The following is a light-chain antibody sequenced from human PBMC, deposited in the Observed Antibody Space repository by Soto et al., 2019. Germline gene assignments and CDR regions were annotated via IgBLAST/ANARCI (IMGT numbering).Light chain of an antibody. CDR1: QVINSY. J-gene: IGKJ4*01. V-gene: IGKV1-9*01. CDR2: AAS. Sequence: DIQLTQSPPFLSASVGDRVTITCRASQVINSYLAWYQQIPGKAPKLLIYAASTLQSGVPSRFSGGGSGTDFTLTISSLQPEDFATYYSQQLNSYPLTFGGGTKVEIK. CDR3: QQLNSYPLT.